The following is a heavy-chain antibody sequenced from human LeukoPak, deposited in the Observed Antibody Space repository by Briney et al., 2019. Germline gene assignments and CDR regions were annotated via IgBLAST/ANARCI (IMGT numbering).Heavy chain of an antibody. V-gene: IGHV4-38-2*02. J-gene: IGHJ4*02. CDR2: IYHSGST. D-gene: IGHD4-17*01. Sequence: SETLSLTCTVSGYSISSGYYWGWIRQPPGKGLEWIGSIYHSGSTYYNPSLKSRVTISVDTSKNQFSLKLSSVTAADTAVYYCARVTDYGDVDYWGQGTLVTVSS. CDR3: ARVTDYGDVDY. CDR1: GYSISSGYY.